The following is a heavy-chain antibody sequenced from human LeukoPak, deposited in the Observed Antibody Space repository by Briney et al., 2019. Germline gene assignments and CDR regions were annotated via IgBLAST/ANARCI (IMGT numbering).Heavy chain of an antibody. D-gene: IGHD2-15*01. CDR2: IHSDGSST. Sequence: GGSLRLSCAGSGFTFSGYWMHWVRQAPGKGLVWVSRIHSDGSSTSYADSVKGRFTISRDNAKNTLYLQMNSLRVEDTAVYYCARDTIPYCSGGSCSRWHYWGQGTLVTVSS. CDR1: GFTFSGYW. V-gene: IGHV3-74*01. CDR3: ARDTIPYCSGGSCSRWHY. J-gene: IGHJ4*02.